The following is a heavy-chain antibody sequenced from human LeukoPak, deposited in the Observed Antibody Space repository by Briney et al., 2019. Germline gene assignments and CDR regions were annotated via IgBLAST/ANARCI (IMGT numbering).Heavy chain of an antibody. V-gene: IGHV3-15*01. J-gene: IGHJ4*02. CDR3: TTDDYFGSGSYKGY. CDR1: GFRFSDYA. CDR2: MKSGTA. D-gene: IGHD3-10*01. Sequence: KPGGSLRLSCAASGFRFSDYAMSWVRQAPGKGLEWVGRMKSGTADYAAPVTGRFTISRDDSKDTLYLQMNNLRTEDTAVYYCTTDDYFGSGSYKGYWGQGTLVTVSS.